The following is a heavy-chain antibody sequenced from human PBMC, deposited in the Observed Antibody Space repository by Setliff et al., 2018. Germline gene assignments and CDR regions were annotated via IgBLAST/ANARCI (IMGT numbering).Heavy chain of an antibody. D-gene: IGHD3-22*01. CDR1: GFTFSTYG. V-gene: IGHV3-7*03. Sequence: LRLSCAASGFTFSTYGMHWVRQAPGKGLEWVANIKGDGSEKFYLDSVKGRFTISRDNAKNSLYLQMNSLRAEDTAVYYCARDRISRYYDSGAHAFDIWGQGTMVTVSS. CDR3: ARDRISRYYDSGAHAFDI. J-gene: IGHJ3*02. CDR2: IKGDGSEK.